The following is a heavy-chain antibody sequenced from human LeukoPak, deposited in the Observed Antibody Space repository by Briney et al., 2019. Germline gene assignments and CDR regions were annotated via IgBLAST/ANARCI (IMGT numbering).Heavy chain of an antibody. CDR2: ILGSGGT. D-gene: IGHD3-10*01. V-gene: IGHV4-4*07. Sequence: SETLSLTCTVSGVPINEYYWNWVRQPAGKGLEWIGRILGSGGTNYSPSLKSRVTITVDTSKNQLSLKVMSVTAADTAVYYCAKGGDYYQGMDVWGQGTTVSVSS. CDR3: AKGGDYYQGMDV. CDR1: GVPINEYY. J-gene: IGHJ6*02.